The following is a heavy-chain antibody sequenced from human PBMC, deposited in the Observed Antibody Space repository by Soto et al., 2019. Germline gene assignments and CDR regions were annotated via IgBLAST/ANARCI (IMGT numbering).Heavy chain of an antibody. CDR3: ARGPYDNDAFDV. CDR1: GFTFSSYA. D-gene: IGHD5-12*01. Sequence: GGSLRLSCAASGFTFSSYAMHWVRQAPGEGLQWVASISYLGGLEKYSDSVKGRFTISRGTSKNTLYLQMDSLRVDDTALFYCARGPYDNDAFDVWGQGTMVTVSS. J-gene: IGHJ3*01. V-gene: IGHV3-33*05. CDR2: ISYLGGLE.